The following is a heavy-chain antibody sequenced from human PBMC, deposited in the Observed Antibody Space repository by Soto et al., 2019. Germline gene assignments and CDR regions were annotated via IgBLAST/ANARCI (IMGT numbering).Heavy chain of an antibody. J-gene: IGHJ6*02. D-gene: IGHD2-15*01. V-gene: IGHV3-11*01. CDR3: AREEAYCSGGSCYSEDGMDV. CDR2: ISSSGSTI. CDR1: GFTFSDYY. Sequence: QVQLVESGGGLVKPGGSLRLSCAASGFTFSDYYMSWIRQAPGKGLEWVSYISSSGSTIYYADSVKGRFTISRDNAKNSLYLQMNSLRAEDTAVYYCAREEAYCSGGSCYSEDGMDVWGQGTTVTVSS.